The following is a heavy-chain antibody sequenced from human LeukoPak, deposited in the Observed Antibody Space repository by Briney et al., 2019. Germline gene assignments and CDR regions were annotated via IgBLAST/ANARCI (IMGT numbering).Heavy chain of an antibody. V-gene: IGHV3-48*01. CDR2: ISNSGEST. D-gene: IGHD5-18*01. J-gene: IGHJ3*02. CDR1: GFTFSSYS. CDR3: ARGDTAMVLNDAFDI. Sequence: PGGSLRLSCAASGFTFSSYSMNWVRQAPGKGLEWVSSISNSGESTYYADSVKGRFTISRENAKNSLYLQMNSLRAGDTAVYYCARGDTAMVLNDAFDIWGQGTMVTVSS.